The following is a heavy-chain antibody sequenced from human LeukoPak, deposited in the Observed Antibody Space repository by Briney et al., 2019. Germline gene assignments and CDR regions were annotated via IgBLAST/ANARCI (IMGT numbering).Heavy chain of an antibody. V-gene: IGHV4-38-2*01. CDR1: GYSISSGYC. CDR3: ARRLIVVVPAARRDNWFDP. J-gene: IGHJ5*02. CDR2: IYHSGST. D-gene: IGHD2-2*01. Sequence: KPSETLSLTCAVSGYSISSGYCWGWIRQPPGKGLEWIGSIYHSGSTYYDPSLKSRVTISVDTSKNQFSLKLSSVTAADTAVYYCARRLIVVVPAARRDNWFDPWGQGTLVTVSS.